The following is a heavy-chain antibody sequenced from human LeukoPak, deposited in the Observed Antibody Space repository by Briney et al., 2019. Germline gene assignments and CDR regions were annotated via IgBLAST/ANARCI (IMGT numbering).Heavy chain of an antibody. CDR2: ISYDGSNK. D-gene: IGHD5-18*01. J-gene: IGHJ4*02. CDR1: GFTFRNYV. CDR3: ARVVDTATDY. V-gene: IGHV3-30*03. Sequence: GGSLRLSCAASGFTFRNYVIHWVRQAPGKGLEWVAVISYDGSNKYYADSVKGRFTISRDNSKNTLYLQMNSLRAEDTAVYYCARVVDTATDYWGQGTLVTVSS.